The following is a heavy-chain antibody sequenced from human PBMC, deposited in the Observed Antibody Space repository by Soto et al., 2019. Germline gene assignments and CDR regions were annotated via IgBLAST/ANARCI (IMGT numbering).Heavy chain of an antibody. Sequence: EVQLLESGGGLVQPGGSLRLSCAASGFTFSSYAMGWVRQAPGKGLEWVSTIGSSIDNTYYADSVKGRFTISRDNSKNTLHLHMNSLRAEDTAVYFCANRGRYYFDYWGQGALVTVSS. D-gene: IGHD3-10*01. CDR3: ANRGRYYFDY. J-gene: IGHJ4*02. V-gene: IGHV3-23*01. CDR2: IGSSIDNT. CDR1: GFTFSSYA.